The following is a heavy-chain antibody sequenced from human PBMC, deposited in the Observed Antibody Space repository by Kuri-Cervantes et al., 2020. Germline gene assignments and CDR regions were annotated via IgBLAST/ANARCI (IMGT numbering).Heavy chain of an antibody. Sequence: GESLKISCAASGFTFSNAWMNWVRQAPGKGLEWVGRIITKTDGGTTDYAAPVKGRYTISRDDSKHTLYLQMNSLKTEDTAVYYCTTIRHGYWGQGTLVTVSS. CDR2: IITKTDGGTT. CDR3: TTIRHGY. D-gene: IGHD3-3*02. CDR1: GFTFSNAW. V-gene: IGHV3-15*01. J-gene: IGHJ4*02.